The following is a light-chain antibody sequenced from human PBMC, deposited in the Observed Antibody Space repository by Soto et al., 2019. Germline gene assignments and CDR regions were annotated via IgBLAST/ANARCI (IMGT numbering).Light chain of an antibody. Sequence: QSFVTHPRSLSGSPGQSVTISCTGTSSDVGVYNYVSWYQQYPGKAPKIMIYDVSKRPSGVPDRFSGSKSDNTASLTISGLQAEDEADYYCCSYAGSYTFVFGIGTKVTVL. V-gene: IGLV2-11*01. CDR2: DVS. J-gene: IGLJ1*01. CDR1: SSDVGVYNY. CDR3: CSYAGSYTFV.